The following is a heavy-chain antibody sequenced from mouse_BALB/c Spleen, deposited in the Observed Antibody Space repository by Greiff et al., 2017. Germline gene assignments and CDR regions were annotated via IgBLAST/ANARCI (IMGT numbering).Heavy chain of an antibody. J-gene: IGHJ3*01. CDR2: IWGGGST. Sequence: VKLMESGPGLVAPSQSLSITCTVSGFSLTDYGVSWIRQPPGKGLEWLGVIWGGGSTYYNSALKSSLSISKDNSKSQVFLKMNSLQTDDTAMYYCAKPYYYGSTPWFAYWGQGTLVTVSA. V-gene: IGHV2-6-5*01. CDR1: GFSLTDYG. CDR3: AKPYYYGSTPWFAY. D-gene: IGHD1-1*01.